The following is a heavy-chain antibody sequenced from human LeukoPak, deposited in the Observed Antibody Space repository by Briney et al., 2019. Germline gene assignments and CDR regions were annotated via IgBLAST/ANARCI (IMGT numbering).Heavy chain of an antibody. CDR3: ARRLTGSSGFYYFDY. J-gene: IGHJ4*02. CDR2: ISTDGSST. CDR1: GFTFSGYW. V-gene: IGHV3-74*01. D-gene: IGHD6-19*01. Sequence: GGSLRLSCAASGFTFSGYWMHWVRQAPGKGLVWVSRISTDGSSTNYADSVKGRFTISRDNAKNTLYLQMSSLRAEDTAVYYCARRLTGSSGFYYFDYWGQGTLVTVSS.